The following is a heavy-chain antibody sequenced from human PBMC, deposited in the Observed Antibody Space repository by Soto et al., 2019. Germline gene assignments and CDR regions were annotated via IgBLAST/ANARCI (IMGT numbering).Heavy chain of an antibody. CDR1: GYSFTSYW. CDR3: ARHYDSSGYYRNWFDP. D-gene: IGHD3-22*01. V-gene: IGHV5-51*01. CDR2: IYPGDSDT. J-gene: IGHJ5*02. Sequence: PGESLKISCKGSGYSFTSYWIGWVRQMPGKGLEWMGIIYPGDSDTRYSPSFQGQVTISADKSISTAYLQWSSLKASDTAMYYCARHYDSSGYYRNWFDPCGQGTLVTVSS.